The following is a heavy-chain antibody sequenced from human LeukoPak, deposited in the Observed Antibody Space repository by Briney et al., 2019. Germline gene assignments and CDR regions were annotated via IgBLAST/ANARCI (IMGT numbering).Heavy chain of an antibody. CDR2: ISGSGSTI. J-gene: IGHJ6*02. Sequence: GGSLRLSCAASGFTFSDYYMSWIRQAPGKGLEWVSYISGSGSTIYYADSVKGRFTISRDNAKNSLYLQMNSLRAEDTAVYYCARDWDGYSYGSYYYYYGMDVWGQGTTVTVSS. V-gene: IGHV3-11*01. D-gene: IGHD5-18*01. CDR1: GFTFSDYY. CDR3: ARDWDGYSYGSYYYYYGMDV.